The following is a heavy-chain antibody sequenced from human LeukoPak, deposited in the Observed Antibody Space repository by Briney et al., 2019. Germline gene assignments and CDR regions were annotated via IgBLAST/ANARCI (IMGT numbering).Heavy chain of an antibody. CDR3: VSFYETY. D-gene: IGHD2/OR15-2a*01. Sequence: GGSLRLSCVASGFTFSSYWMHWVRQAPGKGLVWVSHINSDGSWTSYADSVKGRFTISKDSDKNTVYLQMNSLRAEDTAVYYCVSFYETYWGRGTLVTVSS. J-gene: IGHJ4*02. CDR1: GFTFSSYW. V-gene: IGHV3-74*01. CDR2: INSDGSWT.